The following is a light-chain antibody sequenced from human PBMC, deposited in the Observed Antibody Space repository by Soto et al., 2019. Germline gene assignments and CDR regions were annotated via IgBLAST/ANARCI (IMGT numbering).Light chain of an antibody. V-gene: IGKV3-11*01. Sequence: EIVLTQSPATLSLSPGERATLSCRTSQTIRGLLNWYQQRPGQAPRLLIYDTSNRATDIPARFSGSGSGTDFNLPLSSLDPDDFGFYFSQRRDNWSITFGQGTRLDIK. CDR3: QRRDNWSIT. J-gene: IGKJ5*01. CDR1: QTIRGL. CDR2: DTS.